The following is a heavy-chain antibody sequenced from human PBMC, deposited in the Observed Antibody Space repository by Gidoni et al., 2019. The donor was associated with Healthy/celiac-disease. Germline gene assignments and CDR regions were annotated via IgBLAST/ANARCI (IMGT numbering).Heavy chain of an antibody. CDR1: GGSISSGGYY. Sequence: QVQLQESGPGLVKPSQTLSLTCPVSGGSISSGGYYWSWIRQHPGKGLEWIGYIYYSGSTYYNPSLKSRVTISVDTSKNQFSLKLSSVTAADTAVYYCAREVGATDNDAFDIWGQGTMVTVSS. D-gene: IGHD1-26*01. CDR2: IYYSGST. J-gene: IGHJ3*02. V-gene: IGHV4-31*03. CDR3: AREVGATDNDAFDI.